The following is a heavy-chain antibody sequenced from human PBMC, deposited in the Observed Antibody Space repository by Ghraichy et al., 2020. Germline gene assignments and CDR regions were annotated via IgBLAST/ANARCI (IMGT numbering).Heavy chain of an antibody. V-gene: IGHV4-34*01. CDR2: INHSGST. CDR3: ARDVKEGYCSSTSCYIRGMDV. D-gene: IGHD2-2*02. CDR1: GGSFSGYY. Sequence: SETLSLTCAVYGGSFSGYYWSWIRQPPGKGLEWIGEINHSGSTNYNPSLKSRVTISVDTSKNQFSLKLSSVTAADTAVYYCARDVKEGYCSSTSCYIRGMDVWGQGTTVTVSS. J-gene: IGHJ6*02.